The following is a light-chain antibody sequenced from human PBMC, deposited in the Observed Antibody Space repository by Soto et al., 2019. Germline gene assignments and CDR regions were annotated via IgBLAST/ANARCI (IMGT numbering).Light chain of an antibody. CDR2: DAS. Sequence: EIVLTQSPATLSLSPGERATLSCRASQSVSSYLAWYQQKPGQAPRLLIYDASNRATGIPARFSGSGSGTDFTLTSSSLEPEAFAVYYCQQRSNPWTFGQGTKVEIK. CDR1: QSVSSY. CDR3: QQRSNPWT. V-gene: IGKV3-11*01. J-gene: IGKJ1*01.